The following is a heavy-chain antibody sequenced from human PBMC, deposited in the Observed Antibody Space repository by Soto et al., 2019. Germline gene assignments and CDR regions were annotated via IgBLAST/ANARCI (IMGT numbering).Heavy chain of an antibody. D-gene: IGHD4-17*01. Sequence: GGSVRLSCTASGFTFSGSAMHWVRQASGKGLEWVGRIRSKANNYATAFAASVQGRFTISRDDSKNTAFLQMNSLKTEDTAVYYCTTGDYGGYWGQGTLVTVSS. V-gene: IGHV3-73*01. CDR2: IRSKANNYAT. J-gene: IGHJ4*02. CDR3: TTGDYGGY. CDR1: GFTFSGSA.